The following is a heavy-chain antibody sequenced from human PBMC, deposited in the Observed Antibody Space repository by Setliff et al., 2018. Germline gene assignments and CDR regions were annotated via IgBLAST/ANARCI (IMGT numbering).Heavy chain of an antibody. J-gene: IGHJ3*01. CDR1: GESFSNNY. Sequence: PSETLSLTCSVYGESFSNNYWSWIRQPPGKGLEWIGNIYYTGSPSYSPSLRSRVTISVDTSKNQFSLKLSSVTAADTAVYYCRFWRAPFDVWGQGIMVTVSS. V-gene: IGHV4-59*12. CDR2: IYYTGSP. D-gene: IGHD3-3*01. CDR3: RFWRAPFDV.